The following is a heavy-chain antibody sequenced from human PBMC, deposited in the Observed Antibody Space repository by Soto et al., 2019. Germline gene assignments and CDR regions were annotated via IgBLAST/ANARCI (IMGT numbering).Heavy chain of an antibody. V-gene: IGHV4-30-2*01. J-gene: IGHJ3*02. CDR2: IYHSGST. D-gene: IGHD3-22*01. CDR3: ARHPVLTLDGGAFDI. Sequence: SETLSLTCAASGGSISSGGYSWSWIRQPPGKGLEWIGYIYHSGSTYYNPSLKSRVTISVDRSKNQFSLKLSSVTAADTAVYYCARHPVLTLDGGAFDIWGQGTMVTVSS. CDR1: GGSISSGGYS.